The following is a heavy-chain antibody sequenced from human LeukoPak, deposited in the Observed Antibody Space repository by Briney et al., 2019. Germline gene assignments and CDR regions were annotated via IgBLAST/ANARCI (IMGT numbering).Heavy chain of an antibody. V-gene: IGHV1-2*02. Sequence: ASVTVSCKASGYTFTGYYMHWVRQAPGQGLEWMGWINPNSGGTNYAQKFQGRVTMTRDTSISTAYMELSRLRSDDTAVYYCARLLMTTGDFDYWGQGTLVTVSS. D-gene: IGHD4-17*01. CDR1: GYTFTGYY. CDR2: INPNSGGT. J-gene: IGHJ4*02. CDR3: ARLLMTTGDFDY.